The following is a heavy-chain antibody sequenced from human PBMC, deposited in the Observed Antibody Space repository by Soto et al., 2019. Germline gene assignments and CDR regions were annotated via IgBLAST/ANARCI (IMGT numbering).Heavy chain of an antibody. Sequence: SETLSLTCTVSGASLISYGYYWAWIRQHPGKGLEWLVYIHYSGSATYSPSYNPSLKSRIAISVDTSKSLFSLKLTSVRASDTAVYYCARLPTWYQDRIGYEPFHLWGQGTLVTVSS. CDR3: ARLPTWYQDRIGYEPFHL. CDR2: IHYSGSATYSP. J-gene: IGHJ4*02. V-gene: IGHV4-31*03. D-gene: IGHD5-18*01. CDR1: GASLISYGYY.